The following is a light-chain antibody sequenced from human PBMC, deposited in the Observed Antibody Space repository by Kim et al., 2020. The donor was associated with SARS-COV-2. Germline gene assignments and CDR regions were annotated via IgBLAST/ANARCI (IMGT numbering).Light chain of an antibody. Sequence: SAAVGDRVTITCRASQTISSYLNWYQQKPGKAPKLLIYEASSLDSGVSSRFSGSESGTEFTLTISSLQPEDFATYYCQQTYSNPHTFGQGTKLEI. CDR1: QTISSY. CDR3: QQTYSNPHT. CDR2: EAS. V-gene: IGKV1-39*01. J-gene: IGKJ2*01.